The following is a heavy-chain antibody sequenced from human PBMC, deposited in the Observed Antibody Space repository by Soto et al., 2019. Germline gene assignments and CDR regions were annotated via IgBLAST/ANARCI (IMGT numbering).Heavy chain of an antibody. Sequence: GSLRLSCAASGFTFSSYAMGWVRQGPGKGLEWVAVVSIGGSTHYADSVRGRFTIFRDNSKNTLSLQMNSLTAEDTAVYFCAKRRGAGGHFDYWGQGALVTVSS. V-gene: IGHV3-23*01. D-gene: IGHD2-15*01. CDR3: AKRRGAGGHFDY. CDR2: VSIGGST. J-gene: IGHJ4*02. CDR1: GFTFSSYA.